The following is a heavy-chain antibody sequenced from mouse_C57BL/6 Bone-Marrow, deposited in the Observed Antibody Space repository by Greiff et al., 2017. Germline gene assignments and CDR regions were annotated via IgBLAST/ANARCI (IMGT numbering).Heavy chain of an antibody. J-gene: IGHJ4*01. CDR3: ARHDFYAMDY. Sequence: EVKLVESGGGLVQPGGSLKLSCAASGFTFSDYYMYWVRQTPEKRLEWVAYISNGGGSTYYPDTVKGRFTISRDNAKNTLYLQMSRLKSEYTAMYYCARHDFYAMDYWGQGTSVTVSS. CDR1: GFTFSDYY. CDR2: ISNGGGST. V-gene: IGHV5-12*01.